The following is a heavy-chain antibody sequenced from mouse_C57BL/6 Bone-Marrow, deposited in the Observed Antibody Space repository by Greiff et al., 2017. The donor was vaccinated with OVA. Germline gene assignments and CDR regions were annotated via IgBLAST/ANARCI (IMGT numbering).Heavy chain of an antibody. CDR2: IDPSDSYT. CDR1: GYTFTSYW. D-gene: IGHD1-2*01. Sequence: VQLQQPGAELVMPGASVKLSCKASGYTFTSYWMHWVKQRPGQGLEWIGEIDPSDSYTNYNQKFKGKSTLTVDKSSSTAYMQLSSLTSEDSAVYYCARRGIIPYWYFDVWGTGTTVTVSS. J-gene: IGHJ1*03. CDR3: ARRGIIPYWYFDV. V-gene: IGHV1-69*01.